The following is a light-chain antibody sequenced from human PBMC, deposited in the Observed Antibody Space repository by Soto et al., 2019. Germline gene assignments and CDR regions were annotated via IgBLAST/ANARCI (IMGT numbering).Light chain of an antibody. V-gene: IGKV1-12*01. CDR2: AAS. CDR3: QQANSFPWT. CDR1: KGVGSW. Sequence: DIQMTKSPSSVSAPVEDRVTIICRASKGVGSWLAWYQQKPGKAPKLLIFAASSLQSGVPSRFSGSGSGTDFTLTLSSLQPEDVASYYCQQANSFPWTFGQGTKVEIK. J-gene: IGKJ1*01.